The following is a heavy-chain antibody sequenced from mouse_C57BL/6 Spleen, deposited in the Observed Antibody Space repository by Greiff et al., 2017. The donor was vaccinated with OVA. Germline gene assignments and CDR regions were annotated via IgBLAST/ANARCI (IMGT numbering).Heavy chain of an antibody. Sequence: VQLKESGAELVKPGASVKLSCTASGFNIKDYYMHWVKQRTEQGLEWIGRIDPEDGETKYAPKFQGKATITADTSSNTAYLQLSSLTSEDTAVYNCAYDGGSLWYCDVWGTGTTATVPS. V-gene: IGHV14-2*01. J-gene: IGHJ1*03. D-gene: IGHD2-12*01. CDR1: GFNIKDYY. CDR3: AYDGGSLWYCDV. CDR2: IDPEDGET.